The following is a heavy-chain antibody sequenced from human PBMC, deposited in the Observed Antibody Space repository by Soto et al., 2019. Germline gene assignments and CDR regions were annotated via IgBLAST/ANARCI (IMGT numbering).Heavy chain of an antibody. J-gene: IGHJ4*02. D-gene: IGHD3-10*01. Sequence: QLHLVQSGAEVKKAGSSVKVSCKASGGTVSSYAITWVRQAPGKGLEWMGVFIPIFVSAHYAPKFQGRITMTADESTSTAYMELSGLTSEDTAIYYCARYVSSDTTGFRGYDLWGQGTQVNFSS. V-gene: IGHV1-69*01. CDR3: ARYVSSDTTGFRGYDL. CDR2: FIPIFVSA. CDR1: GGTVSSYA.